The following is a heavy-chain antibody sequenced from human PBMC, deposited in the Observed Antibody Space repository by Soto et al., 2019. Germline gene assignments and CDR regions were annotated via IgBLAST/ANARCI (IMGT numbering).Heavy chain of an antibody. Sequence: QVQLLQSGAEVKKPGASVKVSCKASGYTFTNYGITWVRQAPGQGLEWMGWISAYNGNPHYTQRLQGRVTMTTDTSTSPAYMELRGLRSDDTAVYYCATVRQLVGYFYYYMAVWGKGTTVTVSS. V-gene: IGHV1-18*01. CDR2: ISAYNGNP. CDR1: GYTFTNYG. J-gene: IGHJ6*03. D-gene: IGHD6-6*01. CDR3: ATVRQLVGYFYYYMAV.